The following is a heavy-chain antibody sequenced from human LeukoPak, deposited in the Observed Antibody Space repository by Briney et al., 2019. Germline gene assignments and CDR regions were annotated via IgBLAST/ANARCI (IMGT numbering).Heavy chain of an antibody. CDR1: GFTFSSYE. D-gene: IGHD6-19*01. J-gene: IGHJ4*02. Sequence: GGSLRLSCAASGFTFSSYEMNWVRQAPGKGLKWVSYISSSGSTIYYADSVKGRFTISRDNAKNSLYLQMNSLRAEDTAVYYCARGTGWSDPYFDYWGQGTLVTVSS. V-gene: IGHV3-48*03. CDR3: ARGTGWSDPYFDY. CDR2: ISSSGSTI.